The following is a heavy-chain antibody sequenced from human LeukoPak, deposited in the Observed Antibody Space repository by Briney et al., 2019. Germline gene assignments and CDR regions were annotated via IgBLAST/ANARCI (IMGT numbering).Heavy chain of an antibody. CDR3: ARDSTVTTKNLDY. CDR1: GFTFSDYY. V-gene: IGHV3-11*04. J-gene: IGHJ4*02. CDR2: ISSSSSTI. Sequence: GGSLRLSCAASGFTFSDYYMSWIRQAPGKGLEWVSYISSSSSTIYYADSVKGRFTISRDNAKNSLHLQMNSLRAEDTAVYYCARDSTVTTKNLDYWGQGTLVTVSS. D-gene: IGHD4-17*01.